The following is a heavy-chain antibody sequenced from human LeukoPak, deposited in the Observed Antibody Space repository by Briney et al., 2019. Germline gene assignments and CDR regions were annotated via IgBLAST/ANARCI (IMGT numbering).Heavy chain of an antibody. J-gene: IGHJ4*02. Sequence: GGSLRLSCAASGFTFSSFGMHWVRQAPGKGLEWVAVIYYDGSNKYYADSVKGRFTFSRDNSKNTLYLQMNSLRAEDTAVYYCARGFFTDGGHYFDYWGQGTLVTVSS. V-gene: IGHV3-33*01. CDR2: IYYDGSNK. CDR1: GFTFSSFG. D-gene: IGHD3-10*01. CDR3: ARGFFTDGGHYFDY.